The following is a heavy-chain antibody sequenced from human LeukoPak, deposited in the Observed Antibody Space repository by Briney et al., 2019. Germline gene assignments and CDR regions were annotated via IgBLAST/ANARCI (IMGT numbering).Heavy chain of an antibody. CDR1: GFTFDDYG. D-gene: IGHD2-21*02. CDR2: INWNGGST. Sequence: GRSLRLSCAASGFTFDDYGMSWVRQAPGKGLEWVSGINWNGGSTGYADSVKGRFTISRDNAKNSLYLQMISLRIEDSALYYCARDCDSGCFDPWGQGTLVTVSS. CDR3: ARDCDSGCFDP. V-gene: IGHV3-20*04. J-gene: IGHJ5*02.